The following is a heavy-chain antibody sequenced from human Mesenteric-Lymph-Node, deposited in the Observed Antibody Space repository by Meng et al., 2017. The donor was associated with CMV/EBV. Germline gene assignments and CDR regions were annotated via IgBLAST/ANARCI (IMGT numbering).Heavy chain of an antibody. D-gene: IGHD3-22*01. Sequence: GESLKISCAASGFTFSIYAMTWVRQAPGKGLEWVSVIYSGGSSPYYADSVKGRFTISRDNSKNTLYLQMNSLRAEDTAVYYCAGVNYYDSSGYPNYFDYWGQGALVTVSS. CDR2: IYSGGSSP. J-gene: IGHJ4*02. CDR1: GFTFSIYA. V-gene: IGHV3-23*03. CDR3: AGVNYYDSSGYPNYFDY.